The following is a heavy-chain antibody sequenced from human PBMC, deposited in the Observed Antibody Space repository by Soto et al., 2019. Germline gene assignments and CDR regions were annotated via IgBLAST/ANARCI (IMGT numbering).Heavy chain of an antibody. J-gene: IGHJ4*02. CDR2: IYYSGST. CDR3: ARHPPEDGYNYFDY. V-gene: IGHV4-39*01. D-gene: IGHD5-12*01. CDR1: GGSISSSSYY. Sequence: QSQTLSLTCTVSGGSISSSSYYWGWIRQPPGKGLEWIGSIYYSGSTYYNPSLKSRVTISVDTSKNQFSLKLSSVTAADTAVYYCARHPPEDGYNYFDYWGQGTLVTVSS.